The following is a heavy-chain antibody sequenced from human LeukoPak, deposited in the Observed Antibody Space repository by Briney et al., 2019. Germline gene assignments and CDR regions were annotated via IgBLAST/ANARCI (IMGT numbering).Heavy chain of an antibody. CDR1: GYTFTGYY. V-gene: IGHV1-2*04. D-gene: IGHD2-2*01. CDR2: INPNSGGT. CDR3: ATGDCSSTSCYPFDY. J-gene: IGHJ4*02. Sequence: ASVKVSCKASGYTFTGYYMHWVRQAPGQGLEWMGWINPNSGGTNYAQKFQGWVTMTRDTSISTAYMELSRLRSDDTAVYYCATGDCSSTSCYPFDYWGQGTLVTVSS.